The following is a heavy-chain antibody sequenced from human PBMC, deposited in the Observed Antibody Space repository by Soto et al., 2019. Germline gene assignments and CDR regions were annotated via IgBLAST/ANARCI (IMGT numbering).Heavy chain of an antibody. CDR1: GFTFSSYA. CDR2: ISGSGGST. J-gene: IGHJ5*02. D-gene: IGHD3-3*01. V-gene: IGHV3-23*01. CDR3: AKLPWGYDFWSANWFDP. Sequence: EVQLLESGGGLVQPGGSLRLSCAASGFTFSSYAMSWVRQAPGRGLEWVSAISGSGGSTYYADSVKGRFTISRDNSKNTLYLQMNSLRAEDTAVYYCAKLPWGYDFWSANWFDPWGQGTLVTVSS.